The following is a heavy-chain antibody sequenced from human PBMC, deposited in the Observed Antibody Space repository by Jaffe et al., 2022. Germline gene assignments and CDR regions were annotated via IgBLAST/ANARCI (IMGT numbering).Heavy chain of an antibody. CDR1: GFTVSSNY. CDR3: ASPGGTGADYSMDV. D-gene: IGHD1-1*01. V-gene: IGHV3-53*02. Sequence: EVQLVETGGGLIQPGGSLRLSCAASGFTVSSNYMSWVRQAPGKGLEWVSVIYSGGSTYYADSVKGRFTISRDNSKNTLYLQMNSLRAEDTAVYYCASPGGTGADYSMDVWGKGTTVTVSS. CDR2: IYSGGST. J-gene: IGHJ6*04.